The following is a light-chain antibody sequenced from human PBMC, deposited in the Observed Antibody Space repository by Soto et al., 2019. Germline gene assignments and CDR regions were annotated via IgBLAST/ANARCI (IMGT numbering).Light chain of an antibody. CDR2: RND. Sequence: QSVLTQPPSVSGTPGQRVTISCSGSSSNIGSNYIYWYQQFPGMAPKLLIYRNDQRPSGVPDRFSGSKSGTSGSLAISGLRSEDEAAYYCTTWDDSLSGGVFGTGTKVT. V-gene: IGLV1-47*01. CDR1: SSNIGSNY. CDR3: TTWDDSLSGGV. J-gene: IGLJ1*01.